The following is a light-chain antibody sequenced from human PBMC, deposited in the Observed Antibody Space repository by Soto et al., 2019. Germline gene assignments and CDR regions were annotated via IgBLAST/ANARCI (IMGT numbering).Light chain of an antibody. CDR3: QQYNNWPSWT. J-gene: IGKJ1*01. Sequence: EIVLTQSPGTLYLSPGERATLSCRASQSVSYYLAWYQHKPGQAPRLLIYGASTGATGIPARFSGSGSGTEFTLTISSLQSEDFAVYYCQQYNNWPSWTFGQGTKVDIK. CDR1: QSVSYY. V-gene: IGKV3-15*01. CDR2: GAS.